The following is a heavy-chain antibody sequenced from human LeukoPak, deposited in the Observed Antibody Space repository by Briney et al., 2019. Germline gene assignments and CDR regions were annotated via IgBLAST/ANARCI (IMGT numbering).Heavy chain of an antibody. CDR3: ARKNGRQYYYGSGSYSNRGMDV. J-gene: IGHJ6*02. D-gene: IGHD3-10*01. V-gene: IGHV4-34*01. Sequence: PSETLSLTCAVYGGSFSGYYWSWIRQPPGKGLEWIGEINRSGSTNYNPSLKSRVTISVDTSKNQFSLKLSSVTAADTAVYYCARKNGRQYYYGSGSYSNRGMDVWGQGTTVTVSS. CDR1: GGSFSGYY. CDR2: INRSGST.